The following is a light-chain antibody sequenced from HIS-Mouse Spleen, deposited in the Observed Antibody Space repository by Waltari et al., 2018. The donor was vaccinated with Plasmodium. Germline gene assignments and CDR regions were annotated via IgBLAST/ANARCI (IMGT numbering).Light chain of an antibody. J-gene: IGLJ3*02. V-gene: IGLV3-10*01. CDR2: EDS. Sequence: SYELTQPTSVSVYPGPTARITCSVDALPTKYASWYQQKSGQAPVLVIYEDSKRPSGIPERFSGSSSGTMATLTISGAQVEDEADYYCYSTDSSGNHRVFGGGTKLTVL. CDR3: YSTDSSGNHRV. CDR1: ALPTKY.